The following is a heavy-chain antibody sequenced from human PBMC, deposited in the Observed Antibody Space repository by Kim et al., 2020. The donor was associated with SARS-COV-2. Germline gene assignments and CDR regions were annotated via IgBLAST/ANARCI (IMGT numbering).Heavy chain of an antibody. D-gene: IGHD6-13*01. J-gene: IGHJ3*02. CDR3: ASRGYSNAFDI. Sequence: TIYAQKFQGRVTMTEDTSTDTAYMELSSLRSEDTAVYYCASRGYSNAFDICGQGTMVTVSS. V-gene: IGHV1-24*01. CDR2: T.